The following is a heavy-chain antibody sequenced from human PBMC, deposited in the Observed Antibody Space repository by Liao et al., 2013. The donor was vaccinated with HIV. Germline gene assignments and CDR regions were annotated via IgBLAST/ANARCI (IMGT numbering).Heavy chain of an antibody. J-gene: IGHJ4*02. D-gene: IGHD3-9*01. Sequence: QVQLQQWGAGLVKPSETLSLTCAVYGGSFNEYYWSWVRQPPGKGLEWIGEINYNGRTNFNSALKSRVAISVDPSKNQVSLKLTSVTAADTAVYYCARDYDLLTGEYYFDYWGQGTLVTVSS. V-gene: IGHV4-34*02. CDR2: INYNGRT. CDR1: GGSFNEYY. CDR3: ARDYDLLTGEYYFDY.